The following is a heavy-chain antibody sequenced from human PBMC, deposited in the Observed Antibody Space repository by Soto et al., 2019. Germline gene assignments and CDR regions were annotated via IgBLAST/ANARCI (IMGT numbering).Heavy chain of an antibody. CDR3: SRGTTTSAFSALDV. V-gene: IGHV3-30-3*01. J-gene: IGHJ6*02. D-gene: IGHD1-1*01. Sequence: QVQLVESGGGVVHPGRSLRLSCAASGFTFSNNAMDWVRQAPGKWLEWVAVISYDGSNKYIAESVKGRFTISRANSKNTRCLPMNSLRAENTAVYYCSRGTTTSAFSALDVWGHGTTVTVSS. CDR2: ISYDGSNK. CDR1: GFTFSNNA.